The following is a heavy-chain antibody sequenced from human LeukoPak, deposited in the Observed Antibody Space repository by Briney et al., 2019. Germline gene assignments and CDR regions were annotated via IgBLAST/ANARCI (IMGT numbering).Heavy chain of an antibody. D-gene: IGHD3-16*02. J-gene: IGHJ4*02. CDR2: INPNTGNP. V-gene: IGHV7-4-1*02. CDR1: GGTFSSYA. Sequence: ASVKVSCKASGGTFSSYAISWVRQAPGQGLEWMGWINPNTGNPAYAQGFTGRFVFSLDTSVSTAYLQISSLEAEDTALYYCARAIMHLGELSLPSYWGQGTLVTVSS. CDR3: ARAIMHLGELSLPSY.